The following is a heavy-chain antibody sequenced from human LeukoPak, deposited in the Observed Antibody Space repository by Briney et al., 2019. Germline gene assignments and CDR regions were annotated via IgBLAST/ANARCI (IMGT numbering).Heavy chain of an antibody. Sequence: PGGSLRLSCAASGFTFSNYAMSWVRQAPGKGLEWVSSITGGGTRAYYADSVKGRFTISRDNSGYTLHLQMNSLRAEDTAVYYCASRSSIVAATVLFDYWVQGTLVTVSS. CDR2: ITGGGTRA. J-gene: IGHJ4*02. D-gene: IGHD6-13*01. CDR3: ASRSSIVAATVLFDY. CDR1: GFTFSNYA. V-gene: IGHV3-23*01.